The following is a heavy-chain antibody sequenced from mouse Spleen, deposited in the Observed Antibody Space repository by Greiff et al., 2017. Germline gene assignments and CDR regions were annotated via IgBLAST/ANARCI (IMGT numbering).Heavy chain of an antibody. CDR1: GFTFSSYA. V-gene: IGHV5-9-3*01. J-gene: IGHJ3*01. CDR3: ARHEGFYYGSSPSWFAY. Sequence: DVQLVESGGGLVKLGGSLKLSCAASGFTFSSYAMSWVRQTPEKRLEWVATISSGGGNTYYPDSVKGRFTISRDNAKNTLYLQMSSLKSEDTAMYYCARHEGFYYGSSPSWFAYWGQGTLVTVSA. CDR2: ISSGGGNT. D-gene: IGHD1-1*01.